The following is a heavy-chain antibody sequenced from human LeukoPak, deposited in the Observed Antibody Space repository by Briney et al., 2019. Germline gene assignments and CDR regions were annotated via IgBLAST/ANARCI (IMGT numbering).Heavy chain of an antibody. CDR1: GDSISTPHW. D-gene: IGHD4-11*01. CDR3: ARLNADYSYYGPHDAFDI. Sequence: SGTLSLTCDVSGDSISTPHWWSWVRQPPGKGLEWIGEIFHSGRVNYIPSLQSRVTISLDKSKNQISLEVNSVTAADTAVYYCARLNADYSYYGPHDAFDIWGQGTLVAVSS. J-gene: IGHJ3*02. V-gene: IGHV4-4*02. CDR2: IFHSGRV.